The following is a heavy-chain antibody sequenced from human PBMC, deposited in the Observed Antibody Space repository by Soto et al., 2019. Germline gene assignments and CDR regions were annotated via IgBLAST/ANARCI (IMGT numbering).Heavy chain of an antibody. J-gene: IGHJ4*02. V-gene: IGHV1-18*01. CDR3: ARGIGNLGDY. CDR2: ISAYNGNT. CDR1: GYTFTSCC. D-gene: IGHD1-1*01. Sequence: ASSVRVSCKAAGYTFTSCCMRWVRQAPGQGLEWMGWISAYNGNTNYAQKLQGRVTMTTDTSTSTAYMELRSLRSDDTAVYYCARGIGNLGDYWGQGTLVTVSS.